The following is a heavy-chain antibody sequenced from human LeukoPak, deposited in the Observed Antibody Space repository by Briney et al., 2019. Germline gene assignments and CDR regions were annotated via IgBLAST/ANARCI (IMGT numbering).Heavy chain of an antibody. CDR3: AKKPTPRIVGAHYYFDY. D-gene: IGHD1-26*01. J-gene: IGHJ4*02. CDR1: GFTVSSNY. CDR2: IYSGGST. Sequence: GGSPRLSCAASGFTVSSNYMSWVRQAPGKGLEWVSIIYSGGSTYYTDSVKGRFITSRDNSKNTLYLQMNSLRAEDTAIYYCAKKPTPRIVGAHYYFDYWGQGTLVTVSS. V-gene: IGHV3-53*01.